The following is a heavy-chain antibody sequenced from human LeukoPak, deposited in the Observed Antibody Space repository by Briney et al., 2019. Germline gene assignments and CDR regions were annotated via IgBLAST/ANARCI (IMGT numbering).Heavy chain of an antibody. D-gene: IGHD3-10*01. CDR3: ARGYRGGLYSYGNARSYYFDY. CDR1: GGSFCGYY. Sequence: PSETLYLTCAVYGGSFCGYYWSWIRQPPGKGLEWIGEINHSGSTNYNPSLKSRVTISVDTSEHKFSPKLSSVTSADTAVYYCARGYRGGLYSYGNARSYYFDYWGQGTLVTVSS. J-gene: IGHJ4*02. CDR2: INHSGST. V-gene: IGHV4-34*01.